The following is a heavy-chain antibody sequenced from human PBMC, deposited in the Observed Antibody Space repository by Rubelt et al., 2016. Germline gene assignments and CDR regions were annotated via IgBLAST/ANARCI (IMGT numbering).Heavy chain of an antibody. D-gene: IGHD3-3*01. CDR2: ITYRGST. Sequence: QVQLQQWGAGLLKPSETLSLTCAVYGGSFSGHYWNWIRQPPGKGLEWIGEITYRGSTSYNPSLKSRVTISINTSKNQFSLELRSVTAAATAVYYCARHHSMLGVVIVSNDACDIWGQGTMVTVSS. CDR1: GGSFSGHY. J-gene: IGHJ3*02. CDR3: ARHHSMLGVVIVSNDACDI. V-gene: IGHV4-34*02.